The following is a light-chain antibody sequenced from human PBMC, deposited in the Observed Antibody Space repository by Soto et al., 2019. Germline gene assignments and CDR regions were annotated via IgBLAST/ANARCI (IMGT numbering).Light chain of an antibody. CDR1: SSDVGGYNY. Sequence: QSALTQPASVSGSPGQSITISCTGTSSDVGGYNYVSWYQQHPGKAPKLMIYDVSNRPSGVSNRFSGSKSVNTASLTISGLQAEDEADYYCSSYTSSSTLVFGGGTQLTVL. V-gene: IGLV2-14*01. CDR3: SSYTSSSTLV. CDR2: DVS. J-gene: IGLJ2*01.